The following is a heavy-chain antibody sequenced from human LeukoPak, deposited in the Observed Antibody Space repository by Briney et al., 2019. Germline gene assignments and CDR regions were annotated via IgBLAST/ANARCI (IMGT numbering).Heavy chain of an antibody. CDR3: ARVGAVIIRRAYYFDY. D-gene: IGHD3-3*01. J-gene: IGHJ4*02. Sequence: ASVKVSCKASGYTFTGYYMHWVRQAPGQGLEWMGWINPNSGGTNYAQKFQGRVTMTRDTSISTAYMELSRLRSDDTAVYYCARVGAVIIRRAYYFDYWGQGTLVTVSS. CDR1: GYTFTGYY. CDR2: INPNSGGT. V-gene: IGHV1-2*02.